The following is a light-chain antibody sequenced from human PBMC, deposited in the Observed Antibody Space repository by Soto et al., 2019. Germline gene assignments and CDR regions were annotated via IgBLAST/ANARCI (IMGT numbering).Light chain of an antibody. CDR2: AAS. Sequence: IHMTHSLSSLSASLAYGFTITVRSSQSISSYLNWYQQKPGKAPKLLIYAASSLQSGVPSRFSGSGSGTDFTLTISSLQPEDFATYYCQQSYTTPRTFGQGTKVDI. J-gene: IGKJ1*01. V-gene: IGKV1-39*01. CDR1: QSISSY. CDR3: QQSYTTPRT.